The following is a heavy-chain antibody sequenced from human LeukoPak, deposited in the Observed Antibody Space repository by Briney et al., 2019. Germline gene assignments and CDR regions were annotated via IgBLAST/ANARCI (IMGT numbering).Heavy chain of an antibody. V-gene: IGHV4-31*03. J-gene: IGHJ4*02. D-gene: IGHD3-16*01. Sequence: SETLSLTCTVSGGSISSGGYYWSWIRQHPGKGLAWIGYIYYSGSTYYNPSLKSRVTTSVDTSKNQFSLKLSSVTAADTAVYYCARDGGLDPYYFDYWGQGTLVTVSS. CDR2: IYYSGST. CDR1: GGSISSGGYY. CDR3: ARDGGLDPYYFDY.